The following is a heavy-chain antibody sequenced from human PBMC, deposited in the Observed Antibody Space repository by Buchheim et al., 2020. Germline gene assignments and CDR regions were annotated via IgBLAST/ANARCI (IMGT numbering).Heavy chain of an antibody. V-gene: IGHV4-61*02. Sequence: QVQLQESGPGLVKPSQTLSLTCTVSGGSISSGSYYWSWIRQPAGKGLEWIGRIYTSGNTIYNPSLKSRVTMSVDTPTNQFSLKLSSVTAADTAVYYCARDRYYYDRSGSYYFDYWGQGTL. CDR1: GGSISSGSYY. CDR2: IYTSGNT. D-gene: IGHD3-22*01. J-gene: IGHJ4*02. CDR3: ARDRYYYDRSGSYYFDY.